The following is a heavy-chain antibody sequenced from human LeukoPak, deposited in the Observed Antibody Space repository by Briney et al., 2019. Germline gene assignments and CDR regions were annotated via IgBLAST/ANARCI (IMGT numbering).Heavy chain of an antibody. CDR3: ARVSSAAGVDY. CDR1: GFTFSSYA. J-gene: IGHJ4*02. D-gene: IGHD6-13*01. Sequence: GGSLRLSCAASGFTFSSYAMHWVRQAPGKGLEWVAVISYDGSNKYYADSVKGRFTISRDNSKNTLYLQMNSLRAEDTAVYYCARVSSAAGVDYWAREPWSPSPQ. V-gene: IGHV3-30*04. CDR2: ISYDGSNK.